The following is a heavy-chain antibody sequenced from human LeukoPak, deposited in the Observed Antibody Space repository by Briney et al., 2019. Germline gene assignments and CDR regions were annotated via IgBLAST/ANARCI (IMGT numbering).Heavy chain of an antibody. CDR3: ATGAPLGYCSSTSCPYYYYYMDV. D-gene: IGHD2-2*01. J-gene: IGHJ6*03. Sequence: ASVKVSCKASGGTFSSYAISWVRQAPGQGLEWMGWINPNSGGTNYAQKFQGRVTMTRDTSISTAYMELSRLRSDDTAVYYCATGAPLGYCSSTSCPYYYYYMDVWGKGTTVTVSS. CDR1: GGTFSSYA. V-gene: IGHV1-2*02. CDR2: INPNSGGT.